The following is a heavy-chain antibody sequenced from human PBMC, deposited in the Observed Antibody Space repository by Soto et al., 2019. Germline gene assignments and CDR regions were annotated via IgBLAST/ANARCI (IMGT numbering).Heavy chain of an antibody. V-gene: IGHV1-69*04. J-gene: IGHJ4*02. CDR3: ARDRYCGGDCYFGIPGFDY. CDR2: IIPILGIA. Sequence: SVKVSCKASGGTFSSYTISWVRQAPGQGLEWMGRIIPILGIANYAQKFQGRVTITADKSTSTAYMELSSLRSEDTAVYYCARDRYCGGDCYFGIPGFDYWGQGTLVTVSS. CDR1: GGTFSSYT. D-gene: IGHD2-21*02.